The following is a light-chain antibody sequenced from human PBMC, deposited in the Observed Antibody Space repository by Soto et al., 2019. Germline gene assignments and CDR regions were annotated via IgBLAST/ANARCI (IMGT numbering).Light chain of an antibody. Sequence: IVVTQSPGTLSLSAGERVTLSCSASQYVSGRYIAWYQGKSGQTPRLLIYDASNRATGTPDRFSGSGSGTEFTLTISRLEPEDFAVYYCQQYGASPLTFGGGTRLEIK. J-gene: IGKJ4*01. CDR1: QYVSGRY. V-gene: IGKV3-20*01. CDR2: DAS. CDR3: QQYGASPLT.